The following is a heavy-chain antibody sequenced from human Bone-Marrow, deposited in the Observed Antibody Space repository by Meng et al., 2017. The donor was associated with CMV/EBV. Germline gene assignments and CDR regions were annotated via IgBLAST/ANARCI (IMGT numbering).Heavy chain of an antibody. J-gene: IGHJ4*02. V-gene: IGHV3-23*01. CDR1: GFTFSSYA. CDR3: AKETRGSIDY. D-gene: IGHD3-10*01. CDR2: ISGSGGST. Sequence: GESLKISCAASGFTFSSYAMSWVRQAPGKGLEWVSAISGSGGSTYYADSVKGRFTISRDNSKNTLYLQMSSLRAEDTAVYYCAKETRGSIDYWGQGTLVTVSS.